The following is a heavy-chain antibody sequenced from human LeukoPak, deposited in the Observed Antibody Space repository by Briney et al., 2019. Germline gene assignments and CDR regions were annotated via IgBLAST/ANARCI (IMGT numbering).Heavy chain of an antibody. Sequence: GGSLRLSCPASGFTFGDYAMGWFRQAPGKGLEWVAFIRSKPYNGTTEYAASVKDRFTISRDDSKSIAYLQMNSLKTDDTAVYYCGRDSGGLGTIDYWGQGTLVTVSS. CDR3: GRDSGGLGTIDY. D-gene: IGHD2-15*01. V-gene: IGHV3-49*03. CDR1: GFTFGDYA. J-gene: IGHJ4*02. CDR2: IRSKPYNGTT.